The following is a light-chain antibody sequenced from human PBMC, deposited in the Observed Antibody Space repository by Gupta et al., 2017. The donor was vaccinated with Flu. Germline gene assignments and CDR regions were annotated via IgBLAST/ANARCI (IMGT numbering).Light chain of an antibody. CDR3: SSYTSNTALYA. CDR2: EVS. CDR1: GGVGSYNN. J-gene: IGLJ1*01. Sequence: GGVGSYNNVSWYLQHPGKAPKLMIYEVSNRPSGVSNRFSGSKSGNTASLTISGLQAEDEADYFCSSYTSNTALYAFGTGTKVTVL. V-gene: IGLV2-14*01.